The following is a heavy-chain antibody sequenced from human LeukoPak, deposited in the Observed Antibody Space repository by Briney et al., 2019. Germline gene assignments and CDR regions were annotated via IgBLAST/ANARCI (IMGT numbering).Heavy chain of an antibody. CDR3: AKEATYYDILTGYYTDRFDP. V-gene: IGHV3-30*02. D-gene: IGHD3-9*01. CDR1: GFTFSSYG. CDR2: IRYDGSNK. J-gene: IGHJ5*02. Sequence: PGGSLRLSCAASGFTFSSYGMHWVRQAPGKGLEWVAFIRYDGSNKYYADSVKGRFTISRDNSKNTLYLQMNSLRAEDTAVYYCAKEATYYDILTGYYTDRFDPWGQGTLVTVSS.